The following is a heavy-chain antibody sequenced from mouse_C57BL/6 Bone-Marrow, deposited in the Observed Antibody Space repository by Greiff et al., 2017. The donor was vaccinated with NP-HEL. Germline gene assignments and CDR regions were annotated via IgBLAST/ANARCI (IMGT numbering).Heavy chain of an antibody. CDR2: FHPYNDDT. J-gene: IGHJ4*01. CDR3: ERGGYGSVYAMDY. D-gene: IGHD1-1*01. CDR1: GYTFTTYP. V-gene: IGHV1-47*01. Sequence: QVHVKQSGAELVKPGASVKMSCKASGYTFTTYPIEWMKQNHGKSLEWIGNFHPYNDDTKYNEKFKGKATLTVDKSSSTVYLELSRITSDDSAVYCCERGGYGSVYAMDYWGQGTSVTVSS.